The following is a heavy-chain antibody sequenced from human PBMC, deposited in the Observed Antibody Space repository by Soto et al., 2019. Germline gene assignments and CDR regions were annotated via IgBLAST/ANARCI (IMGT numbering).Heavy chain of an antibody. V-gene: IGHV3-30*03. CDR1: GFTLSNNG. J-gene: IGHJ4*02. CDR3: AREQASGN. D-gene: IGHD3-10*01. CDR2: ISRDGNTK. Sequence: QVQLVESGGGVVQPGRSLRLSCAASGFTLSNNGMHWVRQAPGKGLEWVAVISRDGNTKFYADSVKGRFIISKDNSKNTQYLQMNSLSLEDTAVYFCAREQASGNWGQGTLVTVSS.